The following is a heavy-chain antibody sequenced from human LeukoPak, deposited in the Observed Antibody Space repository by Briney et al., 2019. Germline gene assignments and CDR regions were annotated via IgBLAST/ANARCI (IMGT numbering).Heavy chain of an antibody. CDR1: GYTFTSYD. V-gene: IGHV1-8*01. CDR3: ARGELTIAHNLFDY. CDR2: MNPNSGNT. J-gene: IGHJ4*02. Sequence: GASVKVSCKASGYTFTSYDINWVRQATGQGLEWMGWMNPNSGNTGYAQKFQGRVTMTRNTSISTAYMELSSLRSEDTAVYYCARGELTIAHNLFDYWGQGTLVTVSS. D-gene: IGHD4/OR15-4a*01.